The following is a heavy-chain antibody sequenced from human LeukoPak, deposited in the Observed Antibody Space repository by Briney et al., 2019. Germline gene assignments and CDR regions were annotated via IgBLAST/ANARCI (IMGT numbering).Heavy chain of an antibody. V-gene: IGHV1-2*04. CDR1: GYTFTGYY. CDR3: ARDPPPVDYDFWGGYFY. D-gene: IGHD3-3*01. Sequence: ASVKVSCKASGYTFTGYYMHWVRQAPGQGLEWMGWINPNSGGTNYAQKFQGWVTMTRDTSISTAYMELSRLRSDDTAVYYCARDPPPVDYDFWGGYFYWGQGTLVTVSS. CDR2: INPNSGGT. J-gene: IGHJ4*02.